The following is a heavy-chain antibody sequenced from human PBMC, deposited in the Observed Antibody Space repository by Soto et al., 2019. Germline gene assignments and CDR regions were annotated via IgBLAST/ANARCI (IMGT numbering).Heavy chain of an antibody. Sequence: GGSLRLSCAASGFTFSNYAMTWVRQAPGKGLEWVSSISGSGGGTYYADSVKGRFTISRDNSKNTLYLQMNSLRAEDTALYYCARIGSESNTDYWGQGTLVTVSS. D-gene: IGHD3-10*01. J-gene: IGHJ4*02. CDR3: ARIGSESNTDY. CDR1: GFTFSNYA. CDR2: ISGSGGGT. V-gene: IGHV3-23*01.